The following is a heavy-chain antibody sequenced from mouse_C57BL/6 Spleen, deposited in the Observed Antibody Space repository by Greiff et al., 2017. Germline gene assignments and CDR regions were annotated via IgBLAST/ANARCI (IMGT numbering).Heavy chain of an antibody. J-gene: IGHJ4*01. Sequence: EVQVVESGGGLVKPGGSLKLSCAASGFTFSSYAMSWVRQTPEKRLEWVATLSDGGSYTYYPANVKGRFTISRDNAKNNLCLQMSHLKSEDTAMYYCARDLYRNGVYYAMDYCGQGTSVTVSS. V-gene: IGHV5-4*01. CDR1: GFTFSSYA. D-gene: IGHD2-1*01. CDR2: LSDGGSYT. CDR3: ARDLYRNGVYYAMDY.